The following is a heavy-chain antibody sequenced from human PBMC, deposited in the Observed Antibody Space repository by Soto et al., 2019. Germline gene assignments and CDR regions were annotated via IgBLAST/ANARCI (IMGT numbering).Heavy chain of an antibody. CDR3: ARMKQLLLRLKDYMDV. J-gene: IGHJ6*03. CDR1: GFTFSSYS. V-gene: IGHV3-48*01. CDR2: ISSSSSTI. Sequence: GGSLRLSCAASGFTFSSYSMNWVRQAPGKGLEWVSYISSSSSTIYYADSVKGRFTISRDNAKNSLYLQMNSLRAEDTAVYYCARMKQLLLRLKDYMDVWGKGTTVTVSS. D-gene: IGHD3-3*01.